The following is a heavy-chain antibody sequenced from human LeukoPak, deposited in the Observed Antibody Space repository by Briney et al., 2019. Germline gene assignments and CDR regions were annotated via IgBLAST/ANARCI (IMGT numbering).Heavy chain of an antibody. J-gene: IGHJ5*02. CDR3: ASGADFWSGPNWFDP. V-gene: IGHV3-21*01. D-gene: IGHD3-3*01. CDR1: AFTFSSYS. Sequence: PGGSLRLSCAASAFTFSSYSMNWVRQAPGKGLEWVSSISCSSSYIYYADSVKGRFTISRDNAKNSLYLQMNSLRAEDTAVYYCASGADFWSGPNWFDPWGQGTLVTVSS. CDR2: ISCSSSYI.